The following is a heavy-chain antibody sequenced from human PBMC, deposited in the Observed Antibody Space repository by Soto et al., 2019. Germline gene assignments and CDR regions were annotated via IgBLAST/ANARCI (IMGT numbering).Heavy chain of an antibody. J-gene: IGHJ4*02. Sequence: QVQLVQSGAEVKKPGASVKVSCKASGYTFTSYYMHWVRQAPGQGLEWMGIINPSGGSTSYAQKFQGGVTMTRDTSTSTVYMELSSLRSEDTAVYYCAREVRYDSSGPTGDYWGQGTLVTVSS. CDR3: AREVRYDSSGPTGDY. CDR2: INPSGGST. V-gene: IGHV1-46*01. CDR1: GYTFTSYY. D-gene: IGHD3-22*01.